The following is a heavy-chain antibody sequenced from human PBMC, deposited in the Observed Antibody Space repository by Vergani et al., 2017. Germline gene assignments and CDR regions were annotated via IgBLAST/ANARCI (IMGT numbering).Heavy chain of an antibody. CDR2: IYYRGTA. V-gene: IGHV4-31*03. Sequence: QVQLQESGPGLVKPSQTLSLTCTVSGDSISSGAYTWSWIRQHPGKSLEWIGYIYYRGTAYYNPSLKSRVTISVDTSKNQFSLKLTSVTAADTAVYYCARRRSAHDYWGRGTLVTVSS. CDR3: ARRRSAHDY. D-gene: IGHD3-3*01. J-gene: IGHJ4*02. CDR1: GDSISSGAYT.